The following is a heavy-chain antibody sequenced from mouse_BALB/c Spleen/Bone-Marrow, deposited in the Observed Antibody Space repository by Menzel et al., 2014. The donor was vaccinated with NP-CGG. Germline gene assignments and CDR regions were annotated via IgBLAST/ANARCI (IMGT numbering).Heavy chain of an antibody. V-gene: IGHV6-6*02. CDR2: IRLKSNNYAT. CDR1: GFTFSNYW. Sequence: LQQSGGGLVQPGGSMKLSCVASGFTFSNYWMNWVRQSPEKGLEWVAEIRLKSNNYATHYAESVKGRFTISRDDSKSSVYLQMNNIRPEDTVIYYCTRVLRLQDYWGQGTTLTVSS. D-gene: IGHD1-2*01. J-gene: IGHJ2*01. CDR3: TRVLRLQDY.